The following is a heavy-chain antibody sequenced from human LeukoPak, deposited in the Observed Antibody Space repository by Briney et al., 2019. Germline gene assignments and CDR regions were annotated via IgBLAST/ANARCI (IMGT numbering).Heavy chain of an antibody. CDR3: AKDTGVVVALDS. Sequence: PGGSLRLSCAAAGFTFSSYGMHWVRQAPGKGLERVAFIRYDGSNKYYADSVKGRFTISRDNSKNTLYLQMNSLRVEDTAVYYCAKDTGVVVALDSWGQGTQVTVSS. CDR1: GFTFSSYG. J-gene: IGHJ4*02. D-gene: IGHD2-15*01. CDR2: IRYDGSNK. V-gene: IGHV3-30*02.